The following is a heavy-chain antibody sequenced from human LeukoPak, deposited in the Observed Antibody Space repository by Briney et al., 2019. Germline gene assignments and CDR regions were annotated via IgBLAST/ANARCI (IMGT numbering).Heavy chain of an antibody. CDR2: IYHSGST. Sequence: PSQTLSLTCTVSGGSISSGGYYWSWIRQPPGKGLEWIGYIYHSGSTYYNPSLKSRVTISVDTSKNQFSLKLSSVTAADTAVYYCARDPKWAFGGVVGGDFDYWDQGTLVTVSS. CDR3: ARDPKWAFGGVVGGDFDY. V-gene: IGHV4-30-2*01. J-gene: IGHJ4*02. CDR1: GGSISSGGYY. D-gene: IGHD3-16*02.